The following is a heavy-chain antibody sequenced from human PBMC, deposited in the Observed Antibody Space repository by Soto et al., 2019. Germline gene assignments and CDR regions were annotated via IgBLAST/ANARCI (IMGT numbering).Heavy chain of an antibody. CDR2: IDPSDSYT. CDR1: GSSITSSW. Sequence: GESLNTSSTGCGSSITSSWISWVRQMPGKGQEGMGKIDPSDSYTNYSPSIQGHVTISADKSISTAYLQWSSLKASDTAMYYCARGRKYSSSPYYYYGMDVWGQGTTVTVSS. CDR3: ARGRKYSSSPYYYYGMDV. D-gene: IGHD6-6*01. J-gene: IGHJ6*02. V-gene: IGHV5-10-1*01.